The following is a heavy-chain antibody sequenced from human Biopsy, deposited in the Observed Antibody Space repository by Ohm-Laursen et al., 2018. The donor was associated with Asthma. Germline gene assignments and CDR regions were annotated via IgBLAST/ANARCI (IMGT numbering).Heavy chain of an antibody. J-gene: IGHJ4*02. CDR3: ARDGTDMNEAMPKDY. D-gene: IGHD2-2*01. Sequence: SLRLSCAAFGFTLSRYSKNWVRQAPGKGLEWVSSISSSSSYIYYADSVKGRFTISRDNAKNSLYLQMNSLRAEDTAVYYCARDGTDMNEAMPKDYWGQGTLVTVSS. CDR1: GFTLSRYS. CDR2: ISSSSSYI. V-gene: IGHV3-21*01.